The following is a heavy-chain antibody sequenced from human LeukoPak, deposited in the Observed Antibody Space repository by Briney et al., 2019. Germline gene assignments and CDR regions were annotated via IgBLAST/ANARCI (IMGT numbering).Heavy chain of an antibody. CDR1: GYSFTKYW. V-gene: IGHV5-51*01. J-gene: IGHJ4*02. Sequence: GESLKISCEASGYSFTKYWIGWVRQMPGKGLEWMGIIYPGDSDTRYSPSFQGQVTISADKSISTAYLQWSSLKASDTAMYYCARLPERTGAFDYWGQGTLVTVSS. D-gene: IGHD3/OR15-3a*01. CDR3: ARLPERTGAFDY. CDR2: IYPGDSDT.